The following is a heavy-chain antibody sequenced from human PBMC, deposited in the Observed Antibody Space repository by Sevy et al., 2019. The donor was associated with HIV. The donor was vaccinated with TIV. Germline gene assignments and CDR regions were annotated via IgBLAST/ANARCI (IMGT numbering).Heavy chain of an antibody. D-gene: IGHD3-3*01. Sequence: GGSLRLSCAASGFTFSSYAMSWVRQAPGKGLQWVSVISGSGTTTYYADSVKGRLTISRDNSKNTMYLQMNSLRAEDTAVYYCARRPDFGVVIPTGVMDVWGQGTTVTVSS. CDR1: GFTFSSYA. V-gene: IGHV3-23*01. J-gene: IGHJ6*02. CDR2: ISGSGTTT. CDR3: ARRPDFGVVIPTGVMDV.